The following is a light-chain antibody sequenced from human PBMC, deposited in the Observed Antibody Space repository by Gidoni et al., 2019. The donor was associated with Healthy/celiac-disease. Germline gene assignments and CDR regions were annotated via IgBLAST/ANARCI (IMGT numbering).Light chain of an antibody. CDR3: QQRSNWPSFT. J-gene: IGKJ3*01. Sequence: EIVLTQSPATLSLSPGERATLSCRASQSVSSYLAWCQQKPGQAPRLLIYDASNRATGIPARFSGSGSGTDFTLTISSLEPEDFAFYYCQQRSNWPSFTFGPGTKVDIK. V-gene: IGKV3-11*01. CDR1: QSVSSY. CDR2: DAS.